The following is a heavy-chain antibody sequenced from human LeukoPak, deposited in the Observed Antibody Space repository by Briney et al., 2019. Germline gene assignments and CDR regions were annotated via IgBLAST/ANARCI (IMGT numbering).Heavy chain of an antibody. J-gene: IGHJ4*02. CDR1: GFTFSNYD. V-gene: IGHV3-30*18. CDR2: ISYDGTNK. Sequence: AGGSLRLSCAASGFTFSNYDMHWVRQAPGMGLEWVAVISYDGTNKYYADSVKGRFTISRDNSKSTLYLQMNSLRAEDTAVYYCAKENDLVYWGQGTLVTVSS. D-gene: IGHD1-1*01. CDR3: AKENDLVY.